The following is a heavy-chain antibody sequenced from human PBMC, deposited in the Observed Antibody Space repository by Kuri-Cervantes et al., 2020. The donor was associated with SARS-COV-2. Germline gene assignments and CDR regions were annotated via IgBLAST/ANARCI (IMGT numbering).Heavy chain of an antibody. D-gene: IGHD3-22*01. CDR3: ARRDKYYYDSSGYYYGYYYGMDV. V-gene: IGHV1-69*13. CDR1: GGTFSSYA. Sequence: SVKVSCKASGGTFSSYAISWVRQDPGQGREWMGGIIPIFGTANYAQKFQGRDTITADESTSTAYMELSSLRSEDTAVYYCARRDKYYYDSSGYYYGYYYGMDVWGQGTTVTVSS. J-gene: IGHJ6*02. CDR2: IIPIFGTA.